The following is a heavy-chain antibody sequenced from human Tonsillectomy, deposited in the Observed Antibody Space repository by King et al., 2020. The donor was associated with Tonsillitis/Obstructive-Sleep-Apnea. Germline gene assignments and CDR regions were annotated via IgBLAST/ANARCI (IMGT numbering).Heavy chain of an antibody. D-gene: IGHD4-11*01. V-gene: IGHV4-31*03. Sequence: VQLQESGPGLVKPSQTLSLTCTVSGGSISSGTYYWSWIRQHPGQGLEWIGYIFYSGSTYYNPSLKSRVTISVDTSKNQFSLKLTSVTAADTAVYYCARATSYSNYDYWGQGTLVTVSS. CDR3: ARATSYSNYDY. CDR1: GGSISSGTYY. J-gene: IGHJ4*02. CDR2: IFYSGST.